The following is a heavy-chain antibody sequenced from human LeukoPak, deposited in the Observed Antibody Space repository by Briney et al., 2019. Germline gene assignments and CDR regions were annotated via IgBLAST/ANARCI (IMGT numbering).Heavy chain of an antibody. CDR2: ISPSSSYI. V-gene: IGHV3-21*01. D-gene: IGHD3-22*01. CDR1: GFGFSSYA. Sequence: PGGSLRLSCVASGFGFSSYAVNWVRQAPGKGLEWVSSISPSSSYIHYADSAKGRFTISRDDAKNSLYLQMTSLRAEDTAIYYCARVVTYYSGSSGYSLDLWGQGALVTVSS. CDR3: ARVVTYYSGSSGYSLDL. J-gene: IGHJ4*02.